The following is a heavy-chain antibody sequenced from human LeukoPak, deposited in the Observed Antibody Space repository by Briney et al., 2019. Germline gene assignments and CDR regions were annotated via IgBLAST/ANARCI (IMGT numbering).Heavy chain of an antibody. CDR2: ITWDGET. V-gene: IGHV3-43*01. Sequence: PGGSLRLSCAASGYTFDDYSMHWVRQGPGKGLEWVSLITWDGETYYADSVKGRVTIFRDNSKDSLYLQMNSPRTEDAALYYCARGMFRKIYYHGMDVWGQGTTVTVSS. CDR1: GYTFDDYS. CDR3: ARGMFRKIYYHGMDV. J-gene: IGHJ6*02. D-gene: IGHD3-10*01.